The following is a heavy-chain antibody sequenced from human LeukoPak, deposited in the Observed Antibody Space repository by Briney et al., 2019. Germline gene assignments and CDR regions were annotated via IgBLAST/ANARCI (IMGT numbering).Heavy chain of an antibody. CDR2: ISGSGGST. Sequence: PGGSLRLSCAASGFTFSSYAMSWVRQAPGKGLEWVSAISGSGGSTYYADSVKGRFTISRDNSKNTLYLQMNSLRAEDTAVYYCAKVISTSGDDKHYFDYWGQGTLVTVSS. J-gene: IGHJ4*02. D-gene: IGHD1-26*01. CDR3: AKVISTSGDDKHYFDY. CDR1: GFTFSSYA. V-gene: IGHV3-23*01.